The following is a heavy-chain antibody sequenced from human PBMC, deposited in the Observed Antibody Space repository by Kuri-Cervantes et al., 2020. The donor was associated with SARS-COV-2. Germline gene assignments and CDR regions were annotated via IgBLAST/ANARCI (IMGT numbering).Heavy chain of an antibody. Sequence: ASVKASCKASGYTLNTFGITWVRQAPGQGLEWMGRSSAYSDDTSSAEKFKGRVTMTQDTSTNTAYMEITDLRSDDTAIYFCARVSSMYLPTYYFDFWGQGSLVTVSS. J-gene: IGHJ4*02. D-gene: IGHD2-8*01. V-gene: IGHV1-18*01. CDR1: GYTLNTFG. CDR3: ARVSSMYLPTYYFDF. CDR2: SSAYSDDT.